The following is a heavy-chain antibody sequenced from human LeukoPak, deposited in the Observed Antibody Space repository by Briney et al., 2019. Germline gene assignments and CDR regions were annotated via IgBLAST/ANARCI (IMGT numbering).Heavy chain of an antibody. J-gene: IGHJ2*01. CDR1: GLTFSSYG. D-gene: IGHD1-26*01. V-gene: IGHV3-NL1*01. Sequence: GGSLRLSCAASGLTFSSYGMHWVRQAPGKGLEWVSVISGSGTSTYSADSVKGRFIISRNSYKNTLYLQMNSLRAEDTAVYYCAKASDSSSYYHWYFDLWGRGTLVTVSS. CDR2: ISGSGTST. CDR3: AKASDSSSYYHWYFDL.